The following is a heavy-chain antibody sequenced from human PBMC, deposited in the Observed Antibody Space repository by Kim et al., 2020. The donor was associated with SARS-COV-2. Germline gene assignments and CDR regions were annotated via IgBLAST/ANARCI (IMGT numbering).Heavy chain of an antibody. CDR2: ILRAGAEGEE. CDR3: ARGHYDMDV. J-gene: IGHJ6*02. V-gene: IGHV3-7*03. CDR1: GFTFSSSW. Sequence: GGSLRLSCAASGFTFSSSWMAWVRQAPGKGLEWVANILRAGAEGEEYYVDSVKGRFAVSRDNAKNSLYLQMNSLRAEDTAVYYCARGHYDMDVWGQGTTVTVSS.